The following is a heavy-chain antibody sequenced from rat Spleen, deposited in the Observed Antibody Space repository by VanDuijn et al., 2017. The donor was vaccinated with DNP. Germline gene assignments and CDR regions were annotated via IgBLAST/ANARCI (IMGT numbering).Heavy chain of an antibody. CDR1: RITFSDHN. Sequence: EVQLVESGGGLVQPGRSLKLSCAVSRITFSDHNMAWVRQAPKKSLEWVATISYNGGTPYYRDSVKGRFTISRDNAQSTLYLQMDSLRSEDTATYYCARHRTIMPYYYAMDAWGQGASVTVSS. CDR2: ISYNGGTP. J-gene: IGHJ4*01. V-gene: IGHV5-7*01. CDR3: ARHRTIMPYYYAMDA. D-gene: IGHD1-12*01.